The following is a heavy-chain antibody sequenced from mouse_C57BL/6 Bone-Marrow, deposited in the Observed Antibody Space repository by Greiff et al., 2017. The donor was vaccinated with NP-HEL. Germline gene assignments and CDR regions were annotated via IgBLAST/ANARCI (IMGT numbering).Heavy chain of an antibody. V-gene: IGHV1-82*01. CDR2: IYPGDGDT. J-gene: IGHJ2*01. Sequence: QVQLKESGPELVKPGASVKISCKASGYAFSSSWMNWVKQRPGKGLEWIGRIYPGDGDTNYNGKFKGKATLTADKSSSTAYMQLSSLTSEDSAVYFCARLLRWAGYWGQGTTLTVSS. CDR3: ARLLRWAGY. CDR1: GYAFSSSW. D-gene: IGHD1-1*01.